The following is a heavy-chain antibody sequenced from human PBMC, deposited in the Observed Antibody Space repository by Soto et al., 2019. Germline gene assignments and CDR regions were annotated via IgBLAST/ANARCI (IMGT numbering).Heavy chain of an antibody. V-gene: IGHV4-31*03. Sequence: SETLSLTCTVSGGSISSGGYYWSWIRQHPGKGLEWIGYIYYSGSTYYNPSLKSRATISVDTSKNQFSLKLSSVTAADTAFYYCARGVSAGVDYWGQGTLVTVSS. CDR3: ARGVSAGVDY. CDR2: IYYSGST. J-gene: IGHJ4*02. D-gene: IGHD1-26*01. CDR1: GGSISSGGYY.